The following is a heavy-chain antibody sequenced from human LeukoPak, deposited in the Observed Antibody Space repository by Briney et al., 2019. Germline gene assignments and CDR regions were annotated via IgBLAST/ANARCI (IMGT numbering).Heavy chain of an antibody. J-gene: IGHJ5*02. CDR3: ARAVRRWFDP. CDR2: VFSSGST. Sequence: SETLSLTCTVSGASISSSSYYWGWIRQPPGKGLEWIGSVFSSGSTYYNPSLKSRVTISVDTSKNQFSLKLSSVTAADTAVYYCARAVRRWFDPWGQGTLVTVSS. D-gene: IGHD1-14*01. V-gene: IGHV4-39*07. CDR1: GASISSSSYY.